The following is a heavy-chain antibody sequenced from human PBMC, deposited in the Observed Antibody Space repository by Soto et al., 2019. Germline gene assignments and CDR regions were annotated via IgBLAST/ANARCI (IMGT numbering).Heavy chain of an antibody. CDR2: MNPNSGNT. CDR1: GYTFTSYG. D-gene: IGHD6-13*01. V-gene: IGHV1-8*01. J-gene: IGHJ6*02. CDR3: ARGMRGSSSWSSGYYYGMDV. Sequence: ASVKVSCKASGYTFTSYGINWVRQATGQGLEWMGWMNPNSGNTGYAQKFQGRVTMTRNTSISTAYMELSSLRSEDTAVYYCARGMRGSSSWSSGYYYGMDVWGQGTPVTVYS.